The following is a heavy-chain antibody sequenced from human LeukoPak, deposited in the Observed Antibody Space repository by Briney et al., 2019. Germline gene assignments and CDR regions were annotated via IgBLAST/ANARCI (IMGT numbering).Heavy chain of an antibody. D-gene: IGHD3-10*01. CDR1: GYTFTGYY. CDR2: INPNSGGT. Sequence: ASVKVSCKASGYTFTGYYMHWVRQAPGQGLEWMGWINPNSGGTNYAQKFQGRVTMTTDTSTSTAYMELRSLRSDDTAVYYCARDSFSGSYYHYFDYWGQGTLVTVSS. CDR3: ARDSFSGSYYHYFDY. V-gene: IGHV1-2*02. J-gene: IGHJ4*02.